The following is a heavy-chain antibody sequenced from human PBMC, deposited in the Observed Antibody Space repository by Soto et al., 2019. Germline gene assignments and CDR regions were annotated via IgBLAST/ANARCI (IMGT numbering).Heavy chain of an antibody. D-gene: IGHD2-2*01. CDR1: GFTFSSYG. CDR3: ARDSVVVVPAAIPADYYYYYYMDV. CDR2: IWYDGSSK. V-gene: IGHV3-33*01. Sequence: GGSLRLSCAASGFTFSSYGMHWVRQAPGKGLEWVAVIWYDGSSKYYADSVKGRFTISRDNSKNTLYLQMNSLRAEDTAVYYCARDSVVVVPAAIPADYYYYYYMDVWGKGTTVTVSS. J-gene: IGHJ6*03.